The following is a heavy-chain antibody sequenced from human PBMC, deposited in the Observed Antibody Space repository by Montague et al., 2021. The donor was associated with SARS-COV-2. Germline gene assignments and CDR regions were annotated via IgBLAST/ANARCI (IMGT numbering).Heavy chain of an antibody. D-gene: IGHD3-9*01. CDR2: TYYSGST. CDR3: ARAAPWSFRDILTGYYYYYGMDV. CDR1: GGSISSGGYY. Sequence: TLSLTCTVSGGSISSGGYYWSWLRQHPGKGLEWIGYTYYSGSTYYNPSLKSRVTISVDTSKNQFSLKLSSVTAADTAVYYCARAAPWSFRDILTGYYYYYGMDVWGQGTTVTVSS. J-gene: IGHJ6*02. V-gene: IGHV4-31*03.